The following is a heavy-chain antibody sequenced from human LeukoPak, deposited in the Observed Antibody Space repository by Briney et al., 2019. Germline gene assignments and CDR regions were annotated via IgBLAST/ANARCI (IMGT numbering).Heavy chain of an antibody. CDR3: ARASIAVAGNTMGSDY. Sequence: GGSLRLSCAASGFTFSSYAMSWVRQAPGKGLEWVSTISGSSSTYYADSVKGRFTISRDNSKNTLYLQMNSLRAEDTAVYYCARASIAVAGNTMGSDYWGQGTLVTVSS. CDR1: GFTFSSYA. J-gene: IGHJ4*02. D-gene: IGHD6-19*01. V-gene: IGHV3-23*01. CDR2: ISGSSST.